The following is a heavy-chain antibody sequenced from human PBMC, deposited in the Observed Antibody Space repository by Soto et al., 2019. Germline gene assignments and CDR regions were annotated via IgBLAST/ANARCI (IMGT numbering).Heavy chain of an antibody. V-gene: IGHV3-30-3*01. CDR3: AREEYSTHYFDF. CDR2: MSYDGDRQ. Sequence: PGGSLRLSCVASGFTSSHSPIHWVRQAPGKGLEWVSVMSYDGDRQFYADSVKGRFTISRDSSKSTLYLQMNNVRVEDTALYYCAREEYSTHYFDFWGHGTLVTVSS. CDR1: GFTSSHSP. J-gene: IGHJ4*01. D-gene: IGHD6-13*01.